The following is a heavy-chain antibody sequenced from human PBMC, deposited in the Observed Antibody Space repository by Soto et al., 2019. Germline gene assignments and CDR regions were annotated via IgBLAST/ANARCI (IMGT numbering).Heavy chain of an antibody. CDR3: ARDYLSSKLSLSYFDF. CDR1: GYSFISHY. CDR2: INPSGGSA. V-gene: IGHV1-46*01. J-gene: IGHJ4*02. D-gene: IGHD2-2*01. Sequence: QVQLVQSGAEVTRPGASVKVSCKASGYSFISHYIHWVRQAPGQGLEWMGFINPSGGSATLAQKFQGRVTMTRDPSTTTVYMELSSLRSEDAAVYYCARDYLSSKLSLSYFDFWGQGTLVTVSS.